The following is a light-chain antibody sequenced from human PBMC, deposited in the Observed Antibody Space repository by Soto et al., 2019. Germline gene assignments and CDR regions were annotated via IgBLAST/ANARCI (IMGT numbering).Light chain of an antibody. Sequence: QSVLTQPPSASGTPGQRVTISCSGTTSNIGSKTVIWYQHLPGAAPKLLIYSDSQRPLGVPARFSGSKSGTSAYLAISGLQSEDEAVYYCASWDDSLAGGVFGGGTKVTVL. J-gene: IGLJ3*02. CDR1: TSNIGSKT. CDR2: SDS. CDR3: ASWDDSLAGGV. V-gene: IGLV1-44*01.